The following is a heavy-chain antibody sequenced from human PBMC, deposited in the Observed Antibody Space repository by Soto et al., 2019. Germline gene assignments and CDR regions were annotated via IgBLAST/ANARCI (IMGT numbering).Heavy chain of an antibody. Sequence: SETLSLTCTVSGGSISSGDYYWSWIRQPPGKGLEWIGCIYYSGSTYYNPSLKSRVTISVDTSKNQFSLKLSSVTAADTAVYYCARARYDSSGPRFDPWGQGTLVTVSS. V-gene: IGHV4-30-4*01. CDR2: IYYSGST. CDR3: ARARYDSSGPRFDP. CDR1: GGSISSGDYY. D-gene: IGHD3-22*01. J-gene: IGHJ5*02.